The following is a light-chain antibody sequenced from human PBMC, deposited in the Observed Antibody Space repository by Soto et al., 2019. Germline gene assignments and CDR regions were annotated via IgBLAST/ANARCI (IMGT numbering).Light chain of an antibody. V-gene: IGKV3-20*01. CDR1: HSVSGNF. J-gene: IGKJ2*01. CDR3: QQYGSSPGT. CDR2: GAS. Sequence: EIVLTQSPGTLSLSPGERATLSCRASHSVSGNFLAWYQQRPGQAPRLLIYGASSRAADIPDRFSGSGSGTDFTLTISRLEPEYFAVYFCQQYGSSPGTFGQGTILEIK.